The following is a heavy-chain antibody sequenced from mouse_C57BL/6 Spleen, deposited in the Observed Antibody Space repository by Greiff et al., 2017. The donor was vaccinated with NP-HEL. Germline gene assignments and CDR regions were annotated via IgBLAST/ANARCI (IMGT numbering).Heavy chain of an antibody. D-gene: IGHD2-4*01. CDR1: GYTFTSYW. J-gene: IGHJ2*01. Sequence: QVHVKQPGAELVKPGASVKMSCKASGYTFTSYWITWVKQRPGQGLEWIGDIYPGSGSTNYNEKFKSKATLTVDTSSSTAYMQLSSLTSEDSAVYYCARNYDYLDYWGQGTTLTVSS. V-gene: IGHV1-55*01. CDR2: IYPGSGST. CDR3: ARNYDYLDY.